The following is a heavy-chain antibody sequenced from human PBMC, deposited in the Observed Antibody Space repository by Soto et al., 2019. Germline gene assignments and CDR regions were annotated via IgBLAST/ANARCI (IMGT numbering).Heavy chain of an antibody. Sequence: EVQLVESGGGLVQPGGSLRLSCAGSGFTVSDNYMSWVRQAPGKGLEWVSVIFRGGSRYYADSVRGRFTVSRDNSKNTLYLQMDSLRAEDTAVYYCAADMYSNYHGFFDLWGRGALVTVSS. J-gene: IGHJ2*01. CDR2: IFRGGSR. CDR3: AADMYSNYHGFFDL. V-gene: IGHV3-66*01. D-gene: IGHD4-4*01. CDR1: GFTVSDNY.